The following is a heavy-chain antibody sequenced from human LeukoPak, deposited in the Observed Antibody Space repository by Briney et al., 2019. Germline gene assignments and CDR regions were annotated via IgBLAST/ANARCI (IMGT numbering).Heavy chain of an antibody. Sequence: ASVKVSCKASGYTFTGYYMHWVRQAPGQGLEWMGWINPNSGGTNYAQKFQGRVTMTRDTSISTAYMELSRLRSDDTAVYYCARERDRAGTTGWEGFDAFDIWGQGTMVTVSS. J-gene: IGHJ3*02. CDR3: ARERDRAGTTGWEGFDAFDI. CDR1: GYTFTGYY. V-gene: IGHV1-2*02. D-gene: IGHD1-1*01. CDR2: INPNSGGT.